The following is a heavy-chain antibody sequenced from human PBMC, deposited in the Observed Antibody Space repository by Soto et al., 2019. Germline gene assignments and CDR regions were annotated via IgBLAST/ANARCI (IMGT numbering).Heavy chain of an antibody. Sequence: EASVKVSCKASGYTFTNYGISWVRQAPGKGLEWMGGFDPKDGETIYAQKFQGRVTMTEDTSTNTAYMELSSLRSDDTAVYYCARALLGDSGGYWGQGTLVTVSS. D-gene: IGHD3-10*02. CDR3: ARALLGDSGGY. CDR2: FDPKDGET. CDR1: GYTFTNYG. J-gene: IGHJ4*02. V-gene: IGHV1-24*01.